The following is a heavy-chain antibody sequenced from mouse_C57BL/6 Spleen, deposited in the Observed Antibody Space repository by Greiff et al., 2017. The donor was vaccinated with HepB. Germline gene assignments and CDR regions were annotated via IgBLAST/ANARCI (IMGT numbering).Heavy chain of an antibody. Sequence: VMLVESGAELARPGASVKLSCKASGYTFTSYGISWVKQRTGQGLEWIGEIYPRSGNTYYNEKFKGKATLTADKSSSTAYMELRSLTSEDSAVYFCARSRTTVVARAMDYWGQGTSVTVSS. D-gene: IGHD1-1*01. V-gene: IGHV1-81*01. J-gene: IGHJ4*01. CDR3: ARSRTTVVARAMDY. CDR2: IYPRSGNT. CDR1: GYTFTSYG.